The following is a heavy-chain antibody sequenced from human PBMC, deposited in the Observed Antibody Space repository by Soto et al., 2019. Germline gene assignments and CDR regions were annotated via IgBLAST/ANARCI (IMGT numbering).Heavy chain of an antibody. Sequence: GGSLRLSCAASGFTFSSYGMHWVRQSPGKGLEWVAVIWYDGSNKYYADSVKGRFTISRDNSKNTLYLQMNSLRAEDTAVYYCAREYIGYCSGGSCYPARYYYSMDVWGQGTTVTVSS. CDR3: AREYIGYCSGGSCYPARYYYSMDV. D-gene: IGHD2-15*01. J-gene: IGHJ6*02. CDR2: IWYDGSNK. V-gene: IGHV3-33*01. CDR1: GFTFSSYG.